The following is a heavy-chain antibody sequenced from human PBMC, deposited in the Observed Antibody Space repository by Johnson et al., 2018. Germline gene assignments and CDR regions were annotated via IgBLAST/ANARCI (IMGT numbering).Heavy chain of an antibody. J-gene: IGHJ6*02. CDR3: ARRGPGSCMDV. Sequence: VELVESGAEVKKPGESLKISCKGSGYSFTSYWIGWVRQMPGKGLEWRGIIYPVDSDTRSRPSFQGQVTISADKSISTAHLQWSNLKASYTAMYYCARRGPGSCMDVWGQGTTVTVSS. CDR2: IYPVDSDT. CDR1: GYSFTSYW. D-gene: IGHD3-10*01. V-gene: IGHV5-51*01.